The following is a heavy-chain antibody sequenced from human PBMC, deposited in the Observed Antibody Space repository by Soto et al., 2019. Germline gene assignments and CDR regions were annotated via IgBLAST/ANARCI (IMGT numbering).Heavy chain of an antibody. Sequence: EVQLLESGGDLVQPGGSLRLSCVASGFTFVNYAMIWVRQAPGKGLEWVSSISAGGDGTYYADSVKGRFTISRDDSKNTLYLQMNSLRAEDTAVYYCAKVYCSGGHCFPVEYYYYMDVWGKGTRSPSP. CDR1: GFTFVNYA. D-gene: IGHD2-15*01. J-gene: IGHJ6*03. CDR3: AKVYCSGGHCFPVEYYYYMDV. CDR2: ISAGGDGT. V-gene: IGHV3-23*01.